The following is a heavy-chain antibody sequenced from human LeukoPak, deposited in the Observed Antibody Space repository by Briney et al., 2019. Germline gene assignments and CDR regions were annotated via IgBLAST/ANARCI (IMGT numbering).Heavy chain of an antibody. V-gene: IGHV4-39*01. CDR3: ARRYDFWSGYLDDAFDI. CDR2: IYYSGST. CDR1: GGSISSSSYY. D-gene: IGHD3-3*01. J-gene: IGHJ3*02. Sequence: SETLSLTCTVSGGSISSSSYYWGWIRQPPGKGLEWIGSIYYSGSTYYNPSLKSRVTISVDTSKNQFSLKLSSVTAADTAVYYCARRYDFWSGYLDDAFDIWGQGTMVTVSS.